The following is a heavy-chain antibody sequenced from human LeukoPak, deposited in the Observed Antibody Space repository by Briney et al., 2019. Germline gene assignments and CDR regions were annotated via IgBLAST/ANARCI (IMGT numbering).Heavy chain of an antibody. J-gene: IGHJ4*02. V-gene: IGHV4-34*01. CDR1: GGSISRYY. Sequence: SETLSLTCIVSGGSISRYYWSWIRQPPGKGLEWIGEINHSGSTNYNPSLKSRVTISVDTSKNQFSLKLSSVTAADTAVYYCARRRDSSGYYHLPFDYWGQGTLVTVSS. D-gene: IGHD3-22*01. CDR2: INHSGST. CDR3: ARRRDSSGYYHLPFDY.